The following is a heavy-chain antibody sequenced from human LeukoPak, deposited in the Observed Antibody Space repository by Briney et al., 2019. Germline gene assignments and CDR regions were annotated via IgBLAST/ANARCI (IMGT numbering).Heavy chain of an antibody. CDR1: GFTFGDYA. J-gene: IGHJ6*02. Sequence: GGSLRLSCTASGFTFGDYAMSWFRQAPGKGLEWVSAISGSGGSTYYADSVKGRFTISRDNSKNTLYLQMNSLRAEDTAVYYCAKDDLAYCGGDCPYYYYGMDVWGQGTTVTVSS. V-gene: IGHV3-23*01. CDR3: AKDDLAYCGGDCPYYYYGMDV. D-gene: IGHD2-21*02. CDR2: ISGSGGST.